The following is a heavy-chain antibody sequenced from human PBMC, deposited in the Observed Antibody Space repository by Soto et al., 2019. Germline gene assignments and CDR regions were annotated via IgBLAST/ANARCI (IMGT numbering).Heavy chain of an antibody. J-gene: IGHJ3*02. CDR2: ISAYNGNT. D-gene: IGHD3-22*01. V-gene: IGHV1-18*01. CDR1: GYTFTSYG. CDR3: ARNGWESYYYGGHAFDI. Sequence: QVQLVQSGAEVKKPGASVKVSCKASGYTFTSYGISWVRQAPGQGLEWMGWISAYNGNTNYAQKLQGRVTMTTDTSTSTAYMEPRSLRSDETAVYYCARNGWESYYYGGHAFDIWGQGTMVTVSS.